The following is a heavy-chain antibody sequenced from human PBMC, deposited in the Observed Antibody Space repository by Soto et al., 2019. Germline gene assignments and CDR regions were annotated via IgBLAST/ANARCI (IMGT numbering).Heavy chain of an antibody. J-gene: IGHJ3*01. CDR2: INTRTGTP. D-gene: IGHD2-15*01. Sequence: ASVKVSCKASGYIFSTHHINWVRQAPGQGLEWMGWINTRTGTPSYVQGFTGRFVFSLETSVNTAYLQIFSLKTEDTAVYYCASLAAGSFDVWGQGTMVTVSS. CDR1: GYIFSTHH. V-gene: IGHV7-4-1*01. CDR3: ASLAAGSFDV.